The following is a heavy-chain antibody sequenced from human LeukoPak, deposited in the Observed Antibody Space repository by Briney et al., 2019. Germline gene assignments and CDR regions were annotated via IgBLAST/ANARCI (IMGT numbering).Heavy chain of an antibody. D-gene: IGHD4-11*01. CDR1: GGSISSYY. CDR3: ARWATTVTTDHYYYYYYYMDV. V-gene: IGHV4-4*07. J-gene: IGHJ6*03. Sequence: SETLSLTCTVSGGSISSYYWSWIRQPAGKGLEWIGRIYTSGSTNYNPSLKSRVTMSVDTSKNQFSLKLSSVTAADTAVYYCARWATTVTTDHYYYYYYYMDVWGKGTTVTVSS. CDR2: IYTSGST.